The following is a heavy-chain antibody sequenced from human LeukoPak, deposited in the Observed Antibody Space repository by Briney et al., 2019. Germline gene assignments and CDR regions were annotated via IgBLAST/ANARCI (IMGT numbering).Heavy chain of an antibody. CDR3: ARDPNRGYDSSLFDY. Sequence: GGSLRLSCAASGFTVSSNYMSWVRQAPGKGLEWVSVIYSGGSTYYADSVKGRFTISRDNCKNTLYLQMNSLRAEDTAVYYCARDPNRGYDSSLFDYWGQGTLVTVSS. J-gene: IGHJ4*02. CDR2: IYSGGST. V-gene: IGHV3-66*01. CDR1: GFTVSSNY. D-gene: IGHD3-22*01.